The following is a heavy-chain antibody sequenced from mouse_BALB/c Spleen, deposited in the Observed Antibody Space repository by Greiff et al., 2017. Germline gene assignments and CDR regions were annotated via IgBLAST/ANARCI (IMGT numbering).Heavy chain of an antibody. Sequence: VKVVESGPGLVAPSQSLSITCTVSGFSLTSYGVHWVRQPPGKGLEWLGVIWAGGSTNYNSALMSRLSISKDNSKSQVFLKMNSLQTDDTAMYYCAREGLLRLPAMDYWGQGTSVTVSS. CDR2: IWAGGST. D-gene: IGHD1-2*01. V-gene: IGHV2-9*02. CDR1: GFSLTSYG. CDR3: AREGLLRLPAMDY. J-gene: IGHJ4*01.